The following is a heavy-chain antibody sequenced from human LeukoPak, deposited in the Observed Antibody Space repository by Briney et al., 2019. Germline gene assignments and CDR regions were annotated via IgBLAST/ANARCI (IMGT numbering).Heavy chain of an antibody. D-gene: IGHD6-13*01. V-gene: IGHV3-11*01. J-gene: IGHJ4*02. CDR2: ISSSGSTI. CDR3: AREFRLAAADDY. Sequence: GGSLRLSCAASGFTFSDYYMSWIRQAPGTGLEWVSYISSSGSTIYYADSVKGRFTISRDNAKNSLYLQMNSLRAEDTAVYYCAREFRLAAADDYWGQGTLVTVSS. CDR1: GFTFSDYY.